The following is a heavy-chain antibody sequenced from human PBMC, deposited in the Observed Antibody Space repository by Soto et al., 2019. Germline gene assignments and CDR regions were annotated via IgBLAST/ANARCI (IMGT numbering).Heavy chain of an antibody. J-gene: IGHJ4*02. Sequence: GGYLRLPCVVSTFGLSNAWMNWVRQAPGKGLEWVSRIKTTTDGETTDYAALVKGRFIISRDDSKSTLYLQMNSLKSEDTAVYYCTTAQSLPTINYFDYWGQGT. CDR3: TTAQSLPTINYFDY. D-gene: IGHD5-12*01. CDR1: TFGLSNAW. CDR2: IKTTTDGETT. V-gene: IGHV3-15*07.